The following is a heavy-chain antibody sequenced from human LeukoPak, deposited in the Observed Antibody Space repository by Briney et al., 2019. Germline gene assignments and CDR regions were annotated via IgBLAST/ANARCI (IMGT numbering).Heavy chain of an antibody. CDR1: GGSISSYY. CDR3: ARSWNDQKWELLSY. Sequence: SETLSLTCTVSGGSISSYYWSWIRQPPGKGLEWIGYIYDSGSTNYNPSLKSRVTISVDTSKNQFSLKLSSVTAADTAVYYCARSWNDQKWELLSYWGQGTLVTVSS. D-gene: IGHD1-26*01. J-gene: IGHJ4*02. V-gene: IGHV4-59*08. CDR2: IYDSGST.